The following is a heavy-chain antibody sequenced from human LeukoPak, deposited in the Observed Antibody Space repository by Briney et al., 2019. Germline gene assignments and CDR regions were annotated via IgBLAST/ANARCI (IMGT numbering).Heavy chain of an antibody. D-gene: IGHD3-10*01. J-gene: IGHJ6*03. Sequence: GSLRLSCEGCGFSFSSYWMSWVRPSPGKGPEWVANIKQDESERYTVDSVKGRFTISRDNAKNSVYLQMNSLKGEDTALYYCARLSAYYYGSYFYYYMDVWGKGTTVTVSS. V-gene: IGHV3-7*01. CDR1: GFSFSSYW. CDR3: ARLSAYYYGSYFYYYMDV. CDR2: IKQDESER.